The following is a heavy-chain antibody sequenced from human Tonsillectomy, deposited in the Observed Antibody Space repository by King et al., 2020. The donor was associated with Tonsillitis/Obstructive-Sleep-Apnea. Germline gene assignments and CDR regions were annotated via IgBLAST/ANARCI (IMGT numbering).Heavy chain of an antibody. Sequence: VQLVESGSELKKPGASVKVSCKASGYTFTNYAMNWVRQAPGQGLEWMGWINTNTGNPTYAQGFTGQFVFSLDTSLSTAYLQISSLKTEDTAVYYCARGAGDFWSGPINWSDPWGQGTLVTVSS. V-gene: IGHV7-4-1*02. CDR1: GYTFTNYA. CDR3: ARGAGDFWSGPINWSDP. D-gene: IGHD3-3*01. CDR2: INTNTGNP. J-gene: IGHJ5*02.